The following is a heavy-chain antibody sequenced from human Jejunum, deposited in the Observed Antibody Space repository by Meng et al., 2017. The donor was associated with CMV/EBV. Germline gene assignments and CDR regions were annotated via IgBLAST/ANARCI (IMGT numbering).Heavy chain of an antibody. CDR2: IYWDDDK. CDR3: GYRPFLSENSGWNGGILAS. J-gene: IGHJ5*02. D-gene: IGHD5-12*01. V-gene: IGHV2-5*02. CDR1: TPAGG. Sequence: TPAGGVGWIRQNPGKALERSAIIYWDDDKRYSPSLSSRLTINKDTSKNQVVLTLTNMDPVDTATYYCGYRPFLSENSGWNGGILASWGPGTLVTVSS.